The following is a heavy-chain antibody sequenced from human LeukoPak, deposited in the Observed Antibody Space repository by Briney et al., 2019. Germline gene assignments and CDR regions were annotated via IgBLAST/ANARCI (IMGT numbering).Heavy chain of an antibody. J-gene: IGHJ6*02. CDR3: ARDPAAAASIEEYGVDV. V-gene: IGHV3-48*03. CDR2: ISSSGRTI. CDR1: GFTFSSYE. D-gene: IGHD6-13*01. Sequence: GGSLRLSCVVSGFTFSSYEMNWVRQAPGKGLEWVSYISSSGRTISYADSVKGRFTISRDNTKNSLYMQMNSLRAEDTAVYYCARDPAAAASIEEYGVDVWGQGTTVTVS.